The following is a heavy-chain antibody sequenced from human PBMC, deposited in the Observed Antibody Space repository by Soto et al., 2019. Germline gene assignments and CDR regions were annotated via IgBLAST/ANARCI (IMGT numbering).Heavy chain of an antibody. CDR3: ARHLSAVGRRGYFDY. J-gene: IGHJ4*02. V-gene: IGHV4-31*03. CDR1: GASMSTSAYY. CDR2: IYYSGTT. D-gene: IGHD5-18*01. Sequence: PSETLSLTCTVSGASMSTSAYYWSWIRRHPGKGLEWIGSIYYSGTTFYNPSLMSRATISVDASKHQFSLQMTSVTAADTAVYYCARHLSAVGRRGYFDYWGLGTLVTVSS.